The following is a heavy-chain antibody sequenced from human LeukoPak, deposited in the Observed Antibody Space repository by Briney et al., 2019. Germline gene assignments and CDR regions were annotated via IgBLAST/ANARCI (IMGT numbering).Heavy chain of an antibody. CDR2: IHPSGML. D-gene: IGHD3-22*01. V-gene: IGHV4-31*03. J-gene: IGHJ4*02. Sequence: SETLSLTCTVSGASFNSDDQYWNWIRQSPGKGLEWIGSIHPSGMLYSNPSLESRVTMSRDTSKNQSSLNLNSVTAADTAVYFCSRGLDSRKLGYWGQEILVTVSS. CDR1: GASFNSDDQY. CDR3: SRGLDSRKLGY.